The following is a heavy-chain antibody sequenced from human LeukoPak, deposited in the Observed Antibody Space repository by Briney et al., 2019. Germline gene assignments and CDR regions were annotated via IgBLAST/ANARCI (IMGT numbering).Heavy chain of an antibody. V-gene: IGHV3-48*01. CDR3: TSLYTMVRGGLDAFDI. D-gene: IGHD3-10*01. CDR2: ITTSGGPV. Sequence: SGGSLRLSCAASAFIFSSHSLNWVRQAPGKGLEWISYITTSGGPVYADSVKGRFIISRDNAENSLYLQMNSLRVEDTAVYYCTSLYTMVRGGLDAFDIWGQGTMVTVSS. J-gene: IGHJ3*02. CDR1: AFIFSSHS.